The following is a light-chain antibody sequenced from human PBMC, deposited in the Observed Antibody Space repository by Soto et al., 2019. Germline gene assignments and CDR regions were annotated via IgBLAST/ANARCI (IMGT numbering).Light chain of an antibody. Sequence: DIQMTQSPSTLSASVGDRVTITCRASQSISSWLAWYQQKPGKAHKLLIYDASSLESGVPSRFSGSGSGTEFTLTISSLQPDDFATYYCQQYNSYSGTFGQGTKVDIK. J-gene: IGKJ1*01. CDR1: QSISSW. CDR3: QQYNSYSGT. V-gene: IGKV1-5*01. CDR2: DAS.